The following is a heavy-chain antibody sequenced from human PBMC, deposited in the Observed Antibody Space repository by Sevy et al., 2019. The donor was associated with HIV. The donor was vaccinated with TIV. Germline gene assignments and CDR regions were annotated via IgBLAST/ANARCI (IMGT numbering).Heavy chain of an antibody. D-gene: IGHD7-27*01. V-gene: IGHV1-69*13. CDR1: GGTFSSYA. CDR2: IIPIFGTA. CDR3: AREGGVATTGDHDAFDI. J-gene: IGHJ3*02. Sequence: ASVKVSCKASGGTFSSYAISWVRQAPGQGLEWMGGIIPIFGTANYAQKFQGRVTITADESASTAYMELSSLRSEDTALYYCAREGGVATTGDHDAFDIWGHGTLVTVSS.